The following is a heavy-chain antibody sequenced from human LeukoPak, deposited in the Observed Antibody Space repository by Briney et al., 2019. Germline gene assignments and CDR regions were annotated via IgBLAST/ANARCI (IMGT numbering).Heavy chain of an antibody. J-gene: IGHJ4*02. CDR3: ARDHGSWSYYFDY. Sequence: PGGSLRLSCAASGFTFSSYVMNWVRQAPGKGLEWVTYISSSGSTIYYADSVKGRFTISRDNAENSLYLQMNSLRAEDTAVYYCARDHGSWSYYFDYWGQGTLVAVSS. D-gene: IGHD6-13*01. CDR2: ISSSGSTI. V-gene: IGHV3-48*03. CDR1: GFTFSSYV.